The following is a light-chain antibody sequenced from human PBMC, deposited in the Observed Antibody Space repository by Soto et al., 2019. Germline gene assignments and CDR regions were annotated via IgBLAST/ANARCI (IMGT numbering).Light chain of an antibody. CDR1: QSISVW. V-gene: IGKV1-5*03. CDR2: KAS. Sequence: DLQITQSPSTLSAYAGPTVNITFRASQSISVWLAWYQQKAGKAPNLLIYKASRLESGVPSRFSGSGSETEFTLTISGLQTGDSATYYCKQYDSYSPTFGKGTKVDIK. J-gene: IGKJ1*01. CDR3: KQYDSYSPT.